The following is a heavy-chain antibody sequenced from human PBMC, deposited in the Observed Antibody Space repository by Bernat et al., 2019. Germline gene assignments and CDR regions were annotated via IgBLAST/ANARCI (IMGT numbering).Heavy chain of an antibody. CDR2: ISGSGGST. V-gene: IGHV3-23*01. Sequence: EVQLLESGGGLVQPGGSLRLSCAASGFTFSSYAMSWVRQAPGKGLEWVSVISGSGGSTYYAGSVKGRFTISSDNSETTLYLQMNSLRAEDTAVYYCAKGGAGSLTYYYYYYMDVWGKGTTVTVSS. CDR3: AKGGAGSLTYYYYYYMDV. J-gene: IGHJ6*03. CDR1: GFTFSSYA. D-gene: IGHD6-19*01.